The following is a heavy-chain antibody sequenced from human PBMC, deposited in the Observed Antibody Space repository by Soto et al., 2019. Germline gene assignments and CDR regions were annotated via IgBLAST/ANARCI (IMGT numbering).Heavy chain of an antibody. D-gene: IGHD3-22*01. CDR2: IYYSGST. CDR3: ARREYYYDSSGYYSRGAFDI. J-gene: IGHJ3*02. V-gene: IGHV4-39*01. CDR1: GGSISSSSYY. Sequence: PSETLSLTCTVSGGSISSSSYYWGWIRQPPGKGLEWIGSIYYSGSTYYNPSLKSRVTISVDTSKNQFSLKLSSVTAADTAVYYFARREYYYDSSGYYSRGAFDIWGQGTMVTVSS.